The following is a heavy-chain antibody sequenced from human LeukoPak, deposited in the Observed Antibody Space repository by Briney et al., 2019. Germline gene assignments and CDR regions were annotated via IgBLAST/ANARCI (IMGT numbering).Heavy chain of an antibody. V-gene: IGHV4-59*01. J-gene: IGHJ4*02. CDR2: IYYSGST. D-gene: IGHD2-2*01. CDR3: ASCPPGGYCSSTSCPACDY. CDR1: GGSISSYY. Sequence: SETLSLTCTVSGGSISSYYWSWIRQPPGKGLEWIGYIYYSGSTYYNPSLKSRVTISVDTSKNQFSLKLSSVTAADTAVYYCASCPPGGYCSSTSCPACDYWGQGTLVTVSS.